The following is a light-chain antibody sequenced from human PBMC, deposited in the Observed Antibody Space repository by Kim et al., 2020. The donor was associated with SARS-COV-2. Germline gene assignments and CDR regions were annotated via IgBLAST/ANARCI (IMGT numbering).Light chain of an antibody. CDR2: QDN. V-gene: IGLV3-1*01. Sequence: SYELTQPPSVSVSPGQTASITCSGDKLGDKYACWYQQKPGQSPLLVIYQDNERPSGIPERFSGSNSGNTATLTISETQAMDEADYYCQTWDSSTVVFGGGTQLTVL. J-gene: IGLJ2*01. CDR3: QTWDSSTVV. CDR1: KLGDKY.